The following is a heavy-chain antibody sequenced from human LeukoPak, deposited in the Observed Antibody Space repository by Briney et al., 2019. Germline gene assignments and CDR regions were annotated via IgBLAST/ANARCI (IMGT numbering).Heavy chain of an antibody. CDR2: IKQDGSEK. D-gene: IGHD5-18*01. CDR3: ARGDRAMVTYYYYMDV. V-gene: IGHV3-7*01. CDR1: GFTFSSYW. J-gene: IGHJ6*03. Sequence: PGGSLRVSCADSGFTFSSYWMSWVRQAPGKGLEWVANIKQDGSEKYYVDSVKGRFTISRDNAKNSLYLQMNSLRAEDTAVYYCARGDRAMVTYYYYMDVWGKGTTVTVSS.